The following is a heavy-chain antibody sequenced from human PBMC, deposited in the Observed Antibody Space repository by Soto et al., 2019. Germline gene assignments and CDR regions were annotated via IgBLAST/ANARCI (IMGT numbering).Heavy chain of an antibody. Sequence: QVQLVQSGAEVKKPGSSVKVSCKASGGTFSSYAISWVRQAPGQGLEWMGGIIPIFGTANYAQKFQGRVTITADESTSTAYMELSNLRSEDTAVYYCARRGCSGGSCYYPYYYYGMDVWGQGTTVTVSS. D-gene: IGHD2-15*01. CDR3: ARRGCSGGSCYYPYYYYGMDV. CDR2: IIPIFGTA. V-gene: IGHV1-69*01. J-gene: IGHJ6*02. CDR1: GGTFSSYA.